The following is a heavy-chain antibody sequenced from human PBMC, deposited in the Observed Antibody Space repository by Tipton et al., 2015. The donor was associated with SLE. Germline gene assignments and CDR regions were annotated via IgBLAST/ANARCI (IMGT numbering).Heavy chain of an antibody. V-gene: IGHV4-34*01. Sequence: LRLSCAASGFTFDDYGMSWIRQPPGKGLEWIGEINHSGSTNYNPSLKSRVTISVDTSKNQFSLKLSSVTAADTAVYYCARGTLAARRGLDYWGQGTLVTVSS. CDR2: INHSGST. D-gene: IGHD6-6*01. CDR1: GFTFDDYG. CDR3: ARGTLAARRGLDY. J-gene: IGHJ4*02.